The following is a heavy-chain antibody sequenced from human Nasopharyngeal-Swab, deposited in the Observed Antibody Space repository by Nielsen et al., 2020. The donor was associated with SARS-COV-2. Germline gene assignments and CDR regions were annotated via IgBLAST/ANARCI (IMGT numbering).Heavy chain of an antibody. CDR2: IYHCGST. J-gene: IGHJ5*02. CDR1: GYSISSGYY. V-gene: IGHV4-38-2*02. D-gene: IGHD5-18*01. CDR3: ARELSNTPKYNWFDP. Sequence: SETLSLTCTVSGYSISSGYYWAWIRQPPGKGLAWIGSIYHCGSTYYTPSLESRVTISVDTSNNHFSLKLTSVTAADTAVYYCARELSNTPKYNWFDPWGQGTLVTVSS.